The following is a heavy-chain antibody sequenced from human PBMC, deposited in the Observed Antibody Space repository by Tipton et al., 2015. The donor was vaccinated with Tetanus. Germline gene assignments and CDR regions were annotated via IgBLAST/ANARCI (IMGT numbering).Heavy chain of an antibody. CDR3: AKEGLAAFDY. Sequence: SLRLSCAASGFIISDKCISWVRQAPGKGLEWVSNICSGSSTYYADSVKGRFTISRDNSKNTVYLQMSSLRAEDTAVYYCAKEGLAAFDYWGQGTLVTVSS. CDR2: ICSGSST. D-gene: IGHD6-6*01. J-gene: IGHJ4*02. V-gene: IGHV3-53*01. CDR1: GFIISDKC.